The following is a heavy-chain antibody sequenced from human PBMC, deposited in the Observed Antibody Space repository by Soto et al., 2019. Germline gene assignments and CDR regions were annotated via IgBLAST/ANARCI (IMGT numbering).Heavy chain of an antibody. D-gene: IGHD6-19*01. CDR2: VSHDGRNT. V-gene: IGHV3-30*18. CDR1: GFTFSDYA. Sequence: VQLVESGGGVVQPGRSLRLSCAASGFTFSDYAMHWVRQAPGKGLEWVAVVSHDGRNTHYADSVKGRFTISRDSSKHTGSLEMTSLRAEDKAVYYCAKGGRQWLVTSDFNYWGQGALVTVSS. J-gene: IGHJ4*02. CDR3: AKGGRQWLVTSDFNY.